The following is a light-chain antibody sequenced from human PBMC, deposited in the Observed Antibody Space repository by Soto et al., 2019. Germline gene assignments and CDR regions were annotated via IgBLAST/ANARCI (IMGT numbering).Light chain of an antibody. Sequence: QSVLTQPPSASGSPGQSVTISCTGTCSDVGGYNYVSWYQQHPGKAPKLIIYEVIQRPSGVPDRFSGSRSGNTASLTVSRLQAEDEADYYCSSYLVGTNLKVFGGGTKLTVL. V-gene: IGLV2-8*01. CDR2: EVI. CDR3: SSYLVGTNLKV. J-gene: IGLJ3*02. CDR1: CSDVGGYNY.